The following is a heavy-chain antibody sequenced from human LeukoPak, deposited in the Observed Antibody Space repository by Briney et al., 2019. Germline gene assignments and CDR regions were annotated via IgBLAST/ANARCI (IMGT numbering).Heavy chain of an antibody. Sequence: PGGSLRLSCAASGFTFSSYAMSWVRQAPGKGLEWVSYISSSSSTIYYADSVKGRFTISRDNAKNSLYLQMNSLRAEDTAVYYCARDRYGDYPRVFDYWGQGTLVTVSS. CDR2: ISSSSSTI. CDR1: GFTFSSYA. J-gene: IGHJ4*02. CDR3: ARDRYGDYPRVFDY. D-gene: IGHD4-17*01. V-gene: IGHV3-48*04.